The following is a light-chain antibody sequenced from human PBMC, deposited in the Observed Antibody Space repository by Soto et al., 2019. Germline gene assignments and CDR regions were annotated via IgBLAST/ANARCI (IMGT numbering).Light chain of an antibody. CDR1: SSNIGAGYD. J-gene: IGLJ3*02. V-gene: IGLV1-40*01. CDR3: QSYDSSLSASV. CDR2: VNN. Sequence: QPVLTQPPSVSGAPGQRVTISCTGSSSNIGAGYDVHWYQQVTGTAPKLLIYVNNNRPSGVPDRFSGSKSGTSASLVITGLQAEDEADYYCQSYDSSLSASVFGGGTQLTV.